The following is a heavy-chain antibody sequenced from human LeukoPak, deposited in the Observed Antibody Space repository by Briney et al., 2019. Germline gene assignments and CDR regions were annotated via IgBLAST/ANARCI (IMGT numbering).Heavy chain of an antibody. CDR1: GFTFSSYS. J-gene: IGHJ4*02. CDR2: ISSSSSYI. CDR3: AREGGAGYCSSTSCPLGS. D-gene: IGHD2-2*01. V-gene: IGHV3-21*01. Sequence: GSLRLSCAASGFTFSSYSMNWVRQAPGKGLEWVSSISSSSSYIYYADSVKGRFTISRDNAKNSLYLQMNSLRAEDTAVYYCAREGGAGYCSSTSCPLGSWGQGTLVTVSS.